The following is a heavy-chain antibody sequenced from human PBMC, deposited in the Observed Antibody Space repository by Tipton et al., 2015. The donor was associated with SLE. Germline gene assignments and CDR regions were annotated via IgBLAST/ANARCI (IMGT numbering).Heavy chain of an antibody. CDR2: ISAYNGST. J-gene: IGHJ4*02. V-gene: IGHV1-18*01. Sequence: QSGAEVKKPGASVKVSCKASGYTFTSYGISWVRQAPGQGLEWMGWISAYNGSTNYAQKLQGRVTMTTDTSTSTAYMELRSLRSDDTAVYYCARPSGYTAMAPYYYYFDYWGQGTLVTVSS. CDR1: GYTFTSYG. D-gene: IGHD5-18*01. CDR3: ARPSGYTAMAPYYYYFDY.